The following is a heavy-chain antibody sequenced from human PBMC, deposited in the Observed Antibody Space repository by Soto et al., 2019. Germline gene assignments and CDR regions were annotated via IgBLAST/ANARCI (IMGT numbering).Heavy chain of an antibody. CDR3: AREVIGTVTITDYYYGMDV. CDR1: GGSISSGGYY. J-gene: IGHJ6*02. Sequence: SETLSLTCTVSGGSISSGGYYWSWIRQHPGKGLEWIGYIYYSGSTYYNPSLKSRVTISVDTSKNQFSLKLSSVTAADTAVYYCAREVIGTVTITDYYYGMDVWGQGTTVTVSS. V-gene: IGHV4-31*03. D-gene: IGHD4-17*01. CDR2: IYYSGST.